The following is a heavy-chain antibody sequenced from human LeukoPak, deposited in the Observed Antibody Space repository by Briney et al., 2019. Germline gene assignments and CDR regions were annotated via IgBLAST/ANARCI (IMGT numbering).Heavy chain of an antibody. J-gene: IGHJ4*02. CDR1: GFAFNTYA. CDR3: AREILGSGSYPDF. V-gene: IGHV3-33*01. Sequence: QPGRSLRLSCAASGFAFNTYAMHWVRQAPGQGLEWVALIWHDGSHKFYSNSVRGQFTISRDNSKNTVSLQMNNLRPEDTAVYYCAREILGSGSYPDFWGQGTLVTVSS. D-gene: IGHD3-10*01. CDR2: IWHDGSHK.